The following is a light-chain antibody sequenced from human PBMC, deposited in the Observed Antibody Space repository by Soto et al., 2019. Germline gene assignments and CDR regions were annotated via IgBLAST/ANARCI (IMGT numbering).Light chain of an antibody. V-gene: IGLV2-14*01. CDR2: EVS. J-gene: IGLJ1*01. CDR1: SSDIGGYNF. Sequence: QSALTQPASVSGSPGQSITLSCTGTSSDIGGYNFVSWYHHHPGREPKLMIYEVSNRPSGVSNRFSGSKSGDTASVTISGLPTEDESDYYCTSYRTTTTLLYVFGTGTNVTVL. CDR3: TSYRTTTTLLYV.